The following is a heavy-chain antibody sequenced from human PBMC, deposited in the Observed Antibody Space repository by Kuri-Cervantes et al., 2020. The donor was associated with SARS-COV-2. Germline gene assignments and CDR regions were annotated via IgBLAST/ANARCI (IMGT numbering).Heavy chain of an antibody. Sequence: SVKVSCKASGGTFSSYAISWVRQAPGQGLEWMGGIIPIFGTANYAQRFQGRVTITADESTSTAYMELSSPRSEDTAVYYCARSNTRFLEWLLADNWFDPWGQGTLVTVSS. V-gene: IGHV1-69*13. CDR2: IIPIFGTA. CDR3: ARSNTRFLEWLLADNWFDP. D-gene: IGHD3-3*01. J-gene: IGHJ5*02. CDR1: GGTFSSYA.